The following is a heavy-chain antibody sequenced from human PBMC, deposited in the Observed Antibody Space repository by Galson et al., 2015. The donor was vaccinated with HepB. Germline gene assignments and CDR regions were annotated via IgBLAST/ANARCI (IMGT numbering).Heavy chain of an antibody. J-gene: IGHJ5*01. V-gene: IGHV3-23*01. Sequence: SPRLSCAASGLAFDTHAMSWVGQARGRGREWSSCISGNGDGTSYADSVKGLFTVFRYNPTNMFYPQMNRLRAEDAGLYFCAKGYGLFDSWGQGILVTVSS. CDR3: AKGYGLFDS. CDR2: ISGNGDGT. CDR1: GLAFDTHA. D-gene: IGHD5-18*01.